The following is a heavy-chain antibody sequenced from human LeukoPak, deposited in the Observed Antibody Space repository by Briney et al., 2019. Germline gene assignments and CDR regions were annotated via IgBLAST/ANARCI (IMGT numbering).Heavy chain of an antibody. CDR1: GGTFSSYG. J-gene: IGHJ4*02. CDR3: ATGDYHFDY. CDR2: IIPIFGTA. D-gene: IGHD4-17*01. Sequence: EASVKVSCKASGGTFSSYGISWVRQAPGQGLEWMGGIIPIFGTANYAQKFQGRVTITADESTSTAYMELSSLRSEDTAVYYCATGDYHFDYWGQGTLVTVSS. V-gene: IGHV1-69*13.